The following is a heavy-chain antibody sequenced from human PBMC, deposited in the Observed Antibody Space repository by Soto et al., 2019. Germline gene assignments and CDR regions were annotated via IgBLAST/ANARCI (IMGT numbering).Heavy chain of an antibody. CDR1: GFSFSDHF. V-gene: IGHV3-72*01. J-gene: IGHJ4*02. CDR2: IQTKRQTYIT. D-gene: IGHD2-8*01. Sequence: PGGSLRLSCAASGFSFSDHFMDWVRQAPGKGLQWVGRIQTKRQTYITEYAASLEGRFSISRDDSKNSLYLQVSRLKTEDTAVYFCACIPGTFGYWGPGTLVTVPS. CDR3: ACIPGTFGY.